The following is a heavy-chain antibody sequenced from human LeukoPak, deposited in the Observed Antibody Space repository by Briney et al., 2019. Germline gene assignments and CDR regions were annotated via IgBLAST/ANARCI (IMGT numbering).Heavy chain of an antibody. Sequence: ASVKVSCKASGYTFTSYVISWVRQAPGQGLEWMGWISAYNGNTNHAQKLQGRVTMTTDTSTSTAYMELRSLRSDDTAVYYCARQTSYDSSGYYYDEVDYWGQGTLVTVSS. CDR3: ARQTSYDSSGYYYDEVDY. CDR1: GYTFTSYV. CDR2: ISAYNGNT. V-gene: IGHV1-18*01. D-gene: IGHD3-22*01. J-gene: IGHJ4*02.